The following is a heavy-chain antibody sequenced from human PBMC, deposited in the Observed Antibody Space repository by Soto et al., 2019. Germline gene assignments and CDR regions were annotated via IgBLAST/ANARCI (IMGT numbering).Heavy chain of an antibody. CDR1: GFTFSSYA. CDR2: ISYDGSNK. V-gene: IGHV3-30-3*01. CDR3: ARDRFSAAGTNYYYGMDV. Sequence: GGSLRLSCAASGFTFSSYAMHWVRQAPGKGLEWVAVISYDGSNKYYADSVKGRFTISRDNSKNTLYLQMNSLRAEDTAVYYCARDRFSAAGTNYYYGMDVWGQGTTVTVSS. J-gene: IGHJ6*02. D-gene: IGHD6-13*01.